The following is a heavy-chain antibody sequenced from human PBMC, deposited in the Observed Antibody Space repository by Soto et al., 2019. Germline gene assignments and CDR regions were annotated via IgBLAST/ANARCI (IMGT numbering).Heavy chain of an antibody. CDR1: GLTFTGYS. J-gene: IGHJ4*01. V-gene: IGHV3-48*02. Sequence: EVQLVESGGGLIQPGGSLRLSCAVSGLTFTGYSMNWVRQAPGKGLEWVSFINSGSSTIFYADSLKGRFTISRANAKNSLYLEMTSLRDEDTAVYYCARVGGATMATMDFDPWGQGTLVSVSS. D-gene: IGHD5-12*01. CDR3: ARVGGATMATMDFDP. CDR2: INSGSSTI.